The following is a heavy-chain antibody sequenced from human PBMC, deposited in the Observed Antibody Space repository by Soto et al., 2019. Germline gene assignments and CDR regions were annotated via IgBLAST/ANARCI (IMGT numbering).Heavy chain of an antibody. J-gene: IGHJ4*02. CDR2: IDPSDSYT. D-gene: IGHD3-22*01. CDR3: ASHYYDSSGYYYEIDY. Sequence: PGESLRISCKGSGYSFTSYWISWVRQMPGKGLEWMGRIDPSDSYTNYSPSFQGHVTISADKSISTAYLQWSSLKASDTAMYYCASHYYDSSGYYYEIDYWGQGTLVTVSS. V-gene: IGHV5-10-1*01. CDR1: GYSFTSYW.